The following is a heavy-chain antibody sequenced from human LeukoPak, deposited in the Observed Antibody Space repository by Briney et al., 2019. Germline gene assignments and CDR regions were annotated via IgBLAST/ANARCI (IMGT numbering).Heavy chain of an antibody. CDR1: GFTFSSYG. D-gene: IGHD6-19*01. J-gene: IGHJ4*02. Sequence: GRSLRPSCAASGFTFSSYGMHWVRQAPGKGLEWVAVIWYDGSNKYYADSVKGRFTISRDNSKNTLYLQMNSLRAEDTAVYYCAKDISSSGWYGHYFDYWGQGTLVTVSS. CDR2: IWYDGSNK. CDR3: AKDISSSGWYGHYFDY. V-gene: IGHV3-33*06.